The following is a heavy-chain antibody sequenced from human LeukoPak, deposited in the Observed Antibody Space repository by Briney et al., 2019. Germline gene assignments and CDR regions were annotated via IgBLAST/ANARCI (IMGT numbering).Heavy chain of an antibody. J-gene: IGHJ6*02. CDR1: GGSFSGYY. V-gene: IGHV4-34*01. CDR2: TNHSGST. D-gene: IGHD1-26*01. CDR3: ARGLKKRAASGMYYGMDV. Sequence: SETLSLTCAVYGGSFSGYYWSWIRQPPGKGLEWIGETNHSGSTNYNPPLRSRVTISVDTSKNQFSLKLSSVTAADTAVYYCARGLKKRAASGMYYGMDVWGQGTTVTVSS.